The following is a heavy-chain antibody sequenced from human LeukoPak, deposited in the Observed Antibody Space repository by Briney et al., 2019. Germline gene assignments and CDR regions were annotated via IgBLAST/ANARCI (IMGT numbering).Heavy chain of an antibody. CDR3: ARVSYNAGSSISGGWFDP. J-gene: IGHJ5*02. Sequence: KPSETLSLTCDVSGGSTSRHNWSWIRLPAGKGLEWIGRVHTSGSPDYSPSLKSRVTMSVDTSKNQVSLRLSSMTAADTAVYFCARVSYNAGSSISGGWFDPWGQGIRVTVSS. D-gene: IGHD3-10*01. CDR2: VHTSGSP. CDR1: GGSTSRHN. V-gene: IGHV4-4*07.